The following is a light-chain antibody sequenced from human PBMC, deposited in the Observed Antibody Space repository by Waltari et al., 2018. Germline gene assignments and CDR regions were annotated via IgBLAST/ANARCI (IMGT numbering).Light chain of an antibody. J-gene: IGLJ3*02. CDR3: SVYIGSGVWV. Sequence: HTVVRLARPLSVSSAGTDTLPSDLSARSVSSTSNPTLYQQTPGQPPRTLGYKGRRRSSRVPGRFAGSILRNTAPLTITGDQADDASDYYRSVYIGSGVWVFGGGTKLTVL. V-gene: IGLV8-61*01. CDR2: KGR. CDR1: ARSVSSTSN.